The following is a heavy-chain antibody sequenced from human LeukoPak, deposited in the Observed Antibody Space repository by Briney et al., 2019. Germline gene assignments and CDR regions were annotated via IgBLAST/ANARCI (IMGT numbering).Heavy chain of an antibody. CDR2: IYYSGST. CDR1: GGSISSYY. CDR3: ARGIHCTLRRDAFDI. D-gene: IGHD5-18*01. Sequence: SETLSLTCTVSGGSISSYYWSWIRQPPGKGLEWIGYIYYSGSTNYNPSLKSRVTISVDTSKNQFTLKLSSVTAADTAVYYCARGIHCTLRRDAFDIWGQGTMVTVSS. V-gene: IGHV4-59*01. J-gene: IGHJ3*02.